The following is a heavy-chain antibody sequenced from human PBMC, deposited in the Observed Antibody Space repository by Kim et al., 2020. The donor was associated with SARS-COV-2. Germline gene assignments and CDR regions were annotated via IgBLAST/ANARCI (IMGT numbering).Heavy chain of an antibody. CDR2: IYYSGST. J-gene: IGHJ5*02. Sequence: SETLSLTCTVSGGSVSSGSYYWSWIRQPPGKGLEWIGYIYYSGSTNYNPSLKSRVTISVDTSKNQFSLKLSSVTAADTAVYYCARDAYCSGGSCPWRWFDPCGQGTLVTVSS. CDR3: ARDAYCSGGSCPWRWFDP. D-gene: IGHD2-15*01. V-gene: IGHV4-61*01. CDR1: GGSVSSGSYY.